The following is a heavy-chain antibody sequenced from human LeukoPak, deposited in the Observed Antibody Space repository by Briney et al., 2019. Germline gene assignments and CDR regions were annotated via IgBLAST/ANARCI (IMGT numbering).Heavy chain of an antibody. D-gene: IGHD6-13*01. CDR3: ARVVLYYYGMDV. CDR2: IYSGGST. J-gene: IGHJ6*02. CDR1: GFTVSSNY. Sequence: GGSLRLSCAASGFTVSSNYMSWVRQAPGKGLEWVSVIYSGGSTYYADSVKGRFTISRDNSKNTLYLQMNSLRAEDTAVYYCARVVLYYYGMDVWDQGTTVTVSS. V-gene: IGHV3-66*01.